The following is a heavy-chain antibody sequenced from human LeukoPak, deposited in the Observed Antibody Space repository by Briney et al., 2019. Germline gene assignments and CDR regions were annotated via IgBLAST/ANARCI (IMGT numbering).Heavy chain of an antibody. V-gene: IGHV3-66*01. CDR3: ARDRGYYFDY. Sequence: GGSLRLSCAASGFTVSSNYMSWVRQAPGRGLEWVSVIYSGGSTYYADSVKGRFTISRDNSKNTLYLQMNGLRAEDTAVYYCARDRGYYFDYWGQGTLVTVSS. CDR1: GFTVSSNY. CDR2: IYSGGST. J-gene: IGHJ4*02.